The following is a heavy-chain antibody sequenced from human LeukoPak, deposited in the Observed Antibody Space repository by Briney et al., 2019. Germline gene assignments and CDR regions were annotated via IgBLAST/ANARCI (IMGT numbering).Heavy chain of an antibody. D-gene: IGHD6-19*01. CDR1: GGSFSGYY. J-gene: IGHJ4*02. Sequence: SETLSLTCAVYGGSFSGYYWSWIRQPPGKGLEWIGEINHSGSTNCNPSLKNRVTVSVDSSKNQFSLKLSSVTAADTAVYYWSYTGWYKVPDYWGQGTLVTVSS. V-gene: IGHV4-34*01. CDR3: SYTGWYKVPDY. CDR2: INHSGST.